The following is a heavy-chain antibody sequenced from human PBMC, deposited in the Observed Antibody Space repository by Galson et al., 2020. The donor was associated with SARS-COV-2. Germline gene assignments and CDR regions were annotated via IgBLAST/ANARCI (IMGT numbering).Heavy chain of an antibody. CDR3: AKVGGYCGGDCRPGGSYYYYGMDV. Sequence: GGSLRLSCAASGFTFDDYAMHWVRQAPGKGLEWVSGISWNSGSIGYADSVKGRFTISRDNAKNSLYLQMNSLRAEDTALYYCAKVGGYCGGDCRPGGSYYYYGMDVWGQGTTVTVSS. D-gene: IGHD2-21*02. V-gene: IGHV3-9*01. CDR2: ISWNSGSI. J-gene: IGHJ6*02. CDR1: GFTFDDYA.